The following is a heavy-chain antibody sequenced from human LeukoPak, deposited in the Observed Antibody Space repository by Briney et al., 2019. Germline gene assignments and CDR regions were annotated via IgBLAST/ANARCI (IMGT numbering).Heavy chain of an antibody. J-gene: IGHJ3*02. CDR1: GGSISSGDHY. V-gene: IGHV4-30-4*08. Sequence: SSETLSLTCTVSGGSISSGDHYWSWIRQPPGKGLEWIGYIYYSGSTYYNPSLKSRVTISVDTPKNQFSLKLSSVTAADTAVYYCASASPNIVVVPAARNDAFDIWGQGTMVTVSS. D-gene: IGHD2-2*01. CDR3: ASASPNIVVVPAARNDAFDI. CDR2: IYYSGST.